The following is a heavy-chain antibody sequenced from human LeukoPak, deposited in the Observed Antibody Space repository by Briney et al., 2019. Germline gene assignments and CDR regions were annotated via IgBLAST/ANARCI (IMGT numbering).Heavy chain of an antibody. V-gene: IGHV1-2*02. CDR2: INPNSGGT. J-gene: IGHJ4*02. CDR3: ARTLRCSGGSCYLFDY. CDR1: GYTFTGYY. Sequence: ASVKVSCKASGYTFTGYYIHWVRQAPGQGLEWMGWINPNSGGTNYAQKFQGRVTMTRDTSISTAYMELSRLRSDDTAVYYCARTLRCSGGSCYLFDYWGQGTLVTVSS. D-gene: IGHD2-15*01.